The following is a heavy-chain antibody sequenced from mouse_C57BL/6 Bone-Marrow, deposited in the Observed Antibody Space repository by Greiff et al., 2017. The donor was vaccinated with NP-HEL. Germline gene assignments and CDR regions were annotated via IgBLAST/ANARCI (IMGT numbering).Heavy chain of an antibody. V-gene: IGHV6-3*01. D-gene: IGHD2-2*01. CDR2: IRLKSDNYAT. Sequence: EVQLQQSGGGLVQPGGSMKLSCVASGFTFSNYWMNWVRQSPEKGLEWVAQIRLKSDNYATHYAESVKGRFTSSRDDSKSIVYLQMNNLRAEDTGIYYCTVKVGYPHYYAMDYWGQGTSVTVSS. CDR1: GFTFSNYW. J-gene: IGHJ4*01. CDR3: TVKVGYPHYYAMDY.